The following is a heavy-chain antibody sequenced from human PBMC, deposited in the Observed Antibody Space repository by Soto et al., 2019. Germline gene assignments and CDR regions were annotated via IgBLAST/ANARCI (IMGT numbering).Heavy chain of an antibody. CDR3: ARDIVVVVAATGGFDP. V-gene: IGHV1-69*08. D-gene: IGHD2-15*01. CDR1: GGTFSSYT. J-gene: IGHJ5*02. CDR2: IIPILGIA. Sequence: QVQLVQSGAEVKKPGYSVKVSCKASGGTFSSYTISWVRQAPGQGLEWMGRIIPILGIANYAQKFQGRVTITADKSTSTAYMELSSLRSEDTAVYYCARDIVVVVAATGGFDPWGQGTLVTVSS.